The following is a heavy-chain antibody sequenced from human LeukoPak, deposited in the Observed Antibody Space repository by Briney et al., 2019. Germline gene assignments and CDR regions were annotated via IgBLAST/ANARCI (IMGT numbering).Heavy chain of an antibody. V-gene: IGHV4-38-2*02. Sequence: SETLSLTCTVSGYSISSGYYWGWIRQPPGKGLEWIGSIYHSGSTYYNPSLKSRVTISVDTSKNQFSLKLSSVTAADTAVYYCASFKIQLWFDWGQGTLVTVSS. CDR1: GYSISSGYY. CDR3: ASFKIQLWFD. CDR2: IYHSGST. D-gene: IGHD5-18*01. J-gene: IGHJ4*02.